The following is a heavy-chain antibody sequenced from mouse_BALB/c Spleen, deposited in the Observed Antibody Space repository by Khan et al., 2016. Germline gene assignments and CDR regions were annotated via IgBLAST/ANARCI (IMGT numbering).Heavy chain of an antibody. CDR3: ARDHGSSYGWFSY. J-gene: IGHJ3*01. CDR2: INTSTGEP. CDR1: GYSFTNYG. Sequence: QIQLVQSGPELKKPGETVKISCKASGYSFTNYGMNWVKQAPGKGLKWMGWINTSTGEPTYDDDLKGRIVFSLETYASTAYLQINNLKNEDMATYFCARDHGSSYGWFSYWGQGTLVTVSA. D-gene: IGHD1-1*01. V-gene: IGHV9-1*02.